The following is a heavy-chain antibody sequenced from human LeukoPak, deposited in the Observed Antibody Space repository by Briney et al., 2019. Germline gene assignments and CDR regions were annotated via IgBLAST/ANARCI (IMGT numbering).Heavy chain of an antibody. Sequence: GGSLRLSCAASGFTFSIYTMNWVRQAPGKGLEWVSSISSSNSYIYYADSVKGRFTISRDNAKNSLYLQMNSLRAEDTAVYYCARQMHVLLWFGAFYYMDVWGKGTTVTISS. J-gene: IGHJ6*03. CDR3: ARQMHVLLWFGAFYYMDV. CDR1: GFTFSIYT. V-gene: IGHV3-21*01. CDR2: ISSSNSYI. D-gene: IGHD3-10*01.